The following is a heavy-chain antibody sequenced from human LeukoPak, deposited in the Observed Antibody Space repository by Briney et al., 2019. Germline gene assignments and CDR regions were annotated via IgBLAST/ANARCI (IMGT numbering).Heavy chain of an antibody. CDR1: GFTFSSYA. V-gene: IGHV3-23*01. CDR2: ISGKGGST. Sequence: GGSLRLSCAASGFTFSSYAISSVRQAPGKGLEWVSAISGKGGSTNYADSVKGRFTIPRDNSKNTLYLQINSLRAEDTAVYYCAKGGDRITIFGVVISSHYYYYGMDVWGQGTTVTVSS. CDR3: AKGGDRITIFGVVISSHYYYYGMDV. J-gene: IGHJ6*02. D-gene: IGHD3-3*01.